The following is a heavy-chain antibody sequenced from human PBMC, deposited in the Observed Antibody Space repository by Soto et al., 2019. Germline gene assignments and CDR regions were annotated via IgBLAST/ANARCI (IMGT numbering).Heavy chain of an antibody. CDR2: IYTSGST. Sequence: PSETLSLTCTVSGGSISSYYWSWIRQPAGKGLEWIGRIYTSGSTNYNPSLKSRVTMSVDTSKNQFSLKLSSVTAADTAVYYCARDLGLTYYDFWSGYYGLAYWGQGTLVTVSS. CDR1: GGSISSYY. J-gene: IGHJ4*02. CDR3: ARDLGLTYYDFWSGYYGLAY. D-gene: IGHD3-3*01. V-gene: IGHV4-4*07.